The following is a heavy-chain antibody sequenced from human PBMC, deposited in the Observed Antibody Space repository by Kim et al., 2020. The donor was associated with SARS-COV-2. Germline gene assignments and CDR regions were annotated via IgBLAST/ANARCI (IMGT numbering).Heavy chain of an antibody. D-gene: IGHD3-10*01. J-gene: IGHJ5*02. CDR3: ARNMVRGGMGLDP. V-gene: IGHV4-61*01. CDR1: GGSVSSGSYY. CDR2: IYYSGST. Sequence: SETLSLTCTVSGGSVSSGSYYWSWIRQPPGKGLEWIGYIYYSGSTNYNPSLKSRVTISVDTSKNQFSLKLSSVTAADTAVYYCARNMVRGGMGLDPWGQG.